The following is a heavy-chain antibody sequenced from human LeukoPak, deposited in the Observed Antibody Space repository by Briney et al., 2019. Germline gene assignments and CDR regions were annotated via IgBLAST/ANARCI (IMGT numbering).Heavy chain of an antibody. CDR1: GFTFSKYW. CDR2: INTDGTVT. Sequence: GGSLRLSCAASGFTFSKYWMLWVRQAPGKGLESVSRINTDGTVTTYADSVKGRFTISRDNAKNTLYLQMDSLTAEDSGVYYCARDVDFDSWGQGTLVTVSS. J-gene: IGHJ4*02. V-gene: IGHV3-74*01. CDR3: ARDVDFDS.